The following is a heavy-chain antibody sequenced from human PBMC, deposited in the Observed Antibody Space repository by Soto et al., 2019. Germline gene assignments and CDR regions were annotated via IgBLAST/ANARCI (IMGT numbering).Heavy chain of an antibody. CDR3: AREVVTTIPGYQYFDT. D-gene: IGHD2-21*02. CDR2: IIPIFGSA. Sequence: SVKVSCKASGGTFSNFAISWVRQAPGQGLEWMGGIIPIFGSANYAQKFQGRVTITADTSTSTAYMELSSLRSEDTALYYCAREVVTTIPGYQYFDTWGQGTLVTVS. CDR1: GGTFSNFA. V-gene: IGHV1-69*06. J-gene: IGHJ4*02.